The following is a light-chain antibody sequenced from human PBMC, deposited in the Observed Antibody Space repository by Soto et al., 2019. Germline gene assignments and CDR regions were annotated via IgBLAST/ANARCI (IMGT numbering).Light chain of an antibody. CDR1: QSVSSIN. CDR3: QQYGSSPLLN. Sequence: EIVLTHSPATLSLSPWERATLSCRASQSVSSINLAWYQQKPGQAPRLLIYGASSRATGIPDRFSGSGSGTDFTLTISRLEPEDFAMYYCQQYGSSPLLNFGGGTKVDIK. CDR2: GAS. J-gene: IGKJ4*01. V-gene: IGKV3-20*01.